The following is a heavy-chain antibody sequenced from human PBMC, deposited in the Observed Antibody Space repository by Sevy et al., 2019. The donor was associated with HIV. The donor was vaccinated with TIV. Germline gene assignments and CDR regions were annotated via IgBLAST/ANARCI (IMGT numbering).Heavy chain of an antibody. D-gene: IGHD1-1*01. CDR1: GFTFSSYA. Sequence: QLGGSLRLSCAASGFTFSSYAMSWVRQAPGKGLEWVSAISGSGGSTYYADSVKGRFTISRDNSKNTLYLQMNSLRAEDTAVYYCANWYNWNDPRGSYYFDYWGQGTLVTVSS. J-gene: IGHJ4*02. CDR2: ISGSGGST. CDR3: ANWYNWNDPRGSYYFDY. V-gene: IGHV3-23*01.